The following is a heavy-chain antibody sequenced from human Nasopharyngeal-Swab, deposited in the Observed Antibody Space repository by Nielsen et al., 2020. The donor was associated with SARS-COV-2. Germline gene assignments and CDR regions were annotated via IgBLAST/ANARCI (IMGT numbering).Heavy chain of an antibody. CDR2: LGVGGGPT. J-gene: IGHJ5*02. V-gene: IGHV3-23*01. CDR3: VKDLAYDEVS. CDR1: GFSFSTHA. Sequence: GESLKISCAASGFSFSTHAMTWIRQAPGKGLEWVSSLGVGGGPTYYADSAKGRFTISRDNAKNSLYLQMNSLRGEDTAIYYCVKDLAYDEVSWGQGTLVTVSS. D-gene: IGHD5-12*01.